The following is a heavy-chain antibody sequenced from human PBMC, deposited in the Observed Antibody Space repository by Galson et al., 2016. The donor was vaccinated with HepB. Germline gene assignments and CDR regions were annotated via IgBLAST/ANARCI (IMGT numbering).Heavy chain of an antibody. V-gene: IGHV3-53*01. D-gene: IGHD2-15*01. CDR3: VRASVCSGVTCSDDVFGF. Sequence: SLRLSCAASGFTVSSSYMNWVRQGPGKGLEWVSLLYSAGTTKYAESVKGRFTISRDNSKNTLYLQMNSLRAEDTALYYCVRASVCSGVTCSDDVFGFWGQGTKVTVSS. CDR2: LYSAGTT. CDR1: GFTVSSSY. J-gene: IGHJ3*01.